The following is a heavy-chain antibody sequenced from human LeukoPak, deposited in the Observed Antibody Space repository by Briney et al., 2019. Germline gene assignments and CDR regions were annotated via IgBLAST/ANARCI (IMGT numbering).Heavy chain of an antibody. J-gene: IGHJ4*02. Sequence: GGSLRLSCAASGFTFSSYWMHWVRQAPGKGLVWVSRINSDGSSTSYADSVKGRFTISRDNAKNTLYLQMNSLRAEDTAVYYCARVGGFYGGNSPYHYWGQGTLVTVSS. CDR1: GFTFSSYW. CDR2: INSDGSST. CDR3: ARVGGFYGGNSPYHY. V-gene: IGHV3-74*01. D-gene: IGHD4-23*01.